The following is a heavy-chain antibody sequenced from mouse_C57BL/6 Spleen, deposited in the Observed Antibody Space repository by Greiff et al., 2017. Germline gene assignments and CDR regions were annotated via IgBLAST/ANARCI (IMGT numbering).Heavy chain of an antibody. CDR3: ARGFYGYDGGGY. J-gene: IGHJ2*01. D-gene: IGHD2-2*01. CDR2: IHPNSGST. Sequence: QVQLQQPGAELVKPGASVKLSCKASGYTFTSYWMHWVKQRPGQGLEWIGMIHPNSGSTNYNEKFKSKATLTVDKSSSTAYMQLSSLTSEDSAVXYCARGFYGYDGGGYWGQGTTLTVSS. V-gene: IGHV1-64*01. CDR1: GYTFTSYW.